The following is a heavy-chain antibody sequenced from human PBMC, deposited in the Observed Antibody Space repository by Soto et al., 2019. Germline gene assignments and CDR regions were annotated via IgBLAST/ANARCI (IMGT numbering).Heavy chain of an antibody. D-gene: IGHD2-2*01. J-gene: IGHJ6*03. CDR1: GFTFSSYS. CDR3: ARVSSRYCSSTSCYYMDV. CDR2: ISSSSSYI. V-gene: IGHV3-21*01. Sequence: GGSLRLSCAASGFTFSSYSMNWVRQAPGKGLEWVSSISSSSSYIYYADSVKGRFTISRDNAKNSLYLQMNSLRAEDTAVYYCARVSSRYCSSTSCYYMDVWGKGTTVTVSS.